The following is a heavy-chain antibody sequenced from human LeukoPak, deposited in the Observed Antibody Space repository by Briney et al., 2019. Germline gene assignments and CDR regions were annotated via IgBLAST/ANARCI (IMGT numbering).Heavy chain of an antibody. CDR2: INHNGNT. Sequence: SETLSLTCAVYGGSFSGYYWSWIRQPPGKGLEWIGEINHNGNTNYNPSLKSRVTISVDTSKNQFSLKLNSVTSADTAVYYCARGGYCSTTTCYLGNSLDYWGQGTLVTVSS. D-gene: IGHD2-2*01. CDR1: GGSFSGYY. CDR3: ARGGYCSTTTCYLGNSLDY. J-gene: IGHJ4*02. V-gene: IGHV4-34*01.